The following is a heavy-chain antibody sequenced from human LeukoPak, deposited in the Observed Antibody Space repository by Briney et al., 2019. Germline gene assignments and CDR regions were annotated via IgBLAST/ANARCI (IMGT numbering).Heavy chain of an antibody. CDR2: IYYSGST. J-gene: IGHJ6*03. D-gene: IGHD2-15*01. CDR1: GGSISSSSYY. CDR3: ARVSCSGGSCYSRYYYYYYMDV. Sequence: SETLSLTCTVSGGSISSSSYYWGWTRQPPGKGLEWIGSIYYSGSTYYNPSLKSRVTISVDTSKNQFSLKLSSVTAADTAVYYCARVSCSGGSCYSRYYYYYYMDVWGKGTTVTVSS. V-gene: IGHV4-39*07.